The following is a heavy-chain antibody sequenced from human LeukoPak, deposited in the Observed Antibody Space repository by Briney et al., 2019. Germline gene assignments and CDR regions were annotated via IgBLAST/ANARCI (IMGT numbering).Heavy chain of an antibody. CDR3: VRVRGSGWSQSYFDY. CDR1: GFTFSDHY. Sequence: PGGSLRLSCAASGFTFSDHYMDWVRRAPGTGLEWIGRHRNRANGYTTEYAASVKGRFTISRDDSKKSLFLQMNGLNTEDTAIYYCVRVRGSGWSQSYFDYWGQGTLVTVSS. CDR2: HRNRANGYTT. V-gene: IGHV3-72*01. J-gene: IGHJ4*01. D-gene: IGHD6-19*01.